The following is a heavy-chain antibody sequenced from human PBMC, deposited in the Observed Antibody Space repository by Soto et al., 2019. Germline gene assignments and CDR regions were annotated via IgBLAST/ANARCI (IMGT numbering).Heavy chain of an antibody. CDR1: GGSISSYY. J-gene: IGHJ4*02. CDR2: IYYSGST. D-gene: IGHD5-12*01. CDR3: ARGALIVAPTD. V-gene: IGHV4-59*01. Sequence: PSETLSLTCTVSGGSISSYYWSWIRQPPGKGLEWIGYIYYSGSTNYNPSLKSRVTISVDTSKNQFSLKLSSVTAADTAVYYCARGALIVAPTDWGQGTLVTVSS.